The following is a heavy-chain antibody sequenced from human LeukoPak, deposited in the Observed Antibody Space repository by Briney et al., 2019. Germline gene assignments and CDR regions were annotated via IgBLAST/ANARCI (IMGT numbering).Heavy chain of an antibody. Sequence: SETLSLTCTVSGAPISSGLYYWNWFRQPAGKALEWIGRIQNSGNTNYNPSLKSRVTISVDTPKNQFSLKLSSVTATDSAVYYCASSNWLRDANFDSWGQGTLVTVSS. CDR3: ASSNWLRDANFDS. CDR2: IQNSGNT. J-gene: IGHJ4*02. CDR1: GAPISSGLYY. V-gene: IGHV4-61*02. D-gene: IGHD6-13*01.